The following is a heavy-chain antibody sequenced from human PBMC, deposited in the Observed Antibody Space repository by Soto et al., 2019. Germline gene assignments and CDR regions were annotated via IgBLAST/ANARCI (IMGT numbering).Heavy chain of an antibody. CDR1: GGSISSGDYY. Sequence: QVRLQESGPGLVKPSETLSLTCTVSGGSISSGDYYWSWIRQPPGKGLEWIGYIYYSGSTYYNPSLNSRVTISVDTSNNQFSLRLTSVTAADTAVYYCVRGSQWFDPWGQGTLVTVSS. CDR3: VRGSQWFDP. V-gene: IGHV4-30-4*01. CDR2: IYYSGST. J-gene: IGHJ5*02.